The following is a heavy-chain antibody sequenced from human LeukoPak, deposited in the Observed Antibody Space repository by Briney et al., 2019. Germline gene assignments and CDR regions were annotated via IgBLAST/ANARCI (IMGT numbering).Heavy chain of an antibody. J-gene: IGHJ3*02. D-gene: IGHD1-26*01. CDR1: GFTFSSYS. V-gene: IGHV3-21*01. CDR3: ARESGSWWEPSLVAFDI. Sequence: GGSLRLSCAASGFTFSSYSMNWVRQAPGKGLEWVSSISSSSSYIYYADSVKGRFTISRDNAKNSLYLQMNSLRAEDTAVYYCARESGSWWEPSLVAFDIWGQGTMVTVSS. CDR2: ISSSSSYI.